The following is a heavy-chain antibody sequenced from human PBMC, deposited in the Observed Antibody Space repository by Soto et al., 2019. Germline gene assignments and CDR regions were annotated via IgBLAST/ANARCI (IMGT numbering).Heavy chain of an antibody. CDR3: AVTYYYYSSGYYAWFDP. V-gene: IGHV1-69*13. Sequence: SVKVSCKASGGTFSSYAISWVRQAPGQGLEWMGGIIPIFGTANYAQKFQGRVTITADESTSTAYMDLSSLRSEDTAVYYCAVTYYYYSSGYYAWFDPWGQGTLVTVSS. J-gene: IGHJ5*02. CDR2: IIPIFGTA. CDR1: GGTFSSYA. D-gene: IGHD3-22*01.